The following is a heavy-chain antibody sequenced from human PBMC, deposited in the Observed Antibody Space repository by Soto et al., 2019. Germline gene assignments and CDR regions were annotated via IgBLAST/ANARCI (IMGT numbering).Heavy chain of an antibody. CDR1: GYTFTSYA. Sequence: ASVKVSCKASGYTFTSYAMHWVRQAPGQRLEWMEWINAGNGNTKYSQKFQGRVTITRDTSASTAYMELSSLRSEDTAVYYCARVLGYSRFDYWGQGTLVSVSS. D-gene: IGHD6-13*01. CDR2: INAGNGNT. J-gene: IGHJ4*02. V-gene: IGHV1-3*01. CDR3: ARVLGYSRFDY.